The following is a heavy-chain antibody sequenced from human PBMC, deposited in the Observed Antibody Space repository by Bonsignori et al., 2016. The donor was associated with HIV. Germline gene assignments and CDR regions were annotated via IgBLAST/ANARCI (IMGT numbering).Heavy chain of an antibody. CDR2: IYYSGST. J-gene: IGHJ4*02. V-gene: IGHV4-30-4*01. D-gene: IGHD3-22*01. Sequence: WIRQPPGKGLEWIGYIYYSGSTYYNPSLKSRVTISVDTSKNQFSLKLSSVTAADTAVYYCARPIDDSSGYYYDPRPLYWGQGTLVTVSS. CDR3: ARPIDDSSGYYYDPRPLY.